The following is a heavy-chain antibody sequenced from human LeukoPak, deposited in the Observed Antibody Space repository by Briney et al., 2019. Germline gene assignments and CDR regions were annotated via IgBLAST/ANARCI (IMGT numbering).Heavy chain of an antibody. CDR2: ISASGSST. V-gene: IGHV3-23*01. J-gene: IGHJ4*02. Sequence: GGSLRLSCAASGFTFTSYAMNWVRQAPGKGLERVSFISASGSSTHYADSVKGRLTISRDNSNNTLYLQINSLRAEDTAAYYCAKGAQYDFWTGYTLEYFDVWGKGTLVTVS. CDR3: AKGAQYDFWTGYTLEYFDV. CDR1: GFTFTSYA. D-gene: IGHD3-3*01.